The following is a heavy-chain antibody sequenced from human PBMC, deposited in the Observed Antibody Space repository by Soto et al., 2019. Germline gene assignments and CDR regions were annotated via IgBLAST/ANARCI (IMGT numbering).Heavy chain of an antibody. D-gene: IGHD5-12*01. V-gene: IGHV3-30*18. CDR3: AKDQSVATIKGNGMDV. J-gene: IGHJ6*04. CDR2: ISYDGSNK. CDR1: GFTFSSYG. Sequence: SLRLSCAASGFTFSSYGMHWVRQAPGKWLEWVAVISYDGSNKYYADSVKGRFTISRDNSKNTLYLQMNSLRAEDTAVYYCAKDQSVATIKGNGMDVWGEGTKVTVSS.